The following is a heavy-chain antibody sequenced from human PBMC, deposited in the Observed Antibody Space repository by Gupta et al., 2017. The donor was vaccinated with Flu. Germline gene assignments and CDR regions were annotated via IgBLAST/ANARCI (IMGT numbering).Heavy chain of an antibody. J-gene: IGHJ6*02. V-gene: IGHV4-34*01. CDR2: INHSRTT. Sequence: YGGSFNDYSWTWIRQPPGKGLEYIGDINHSRTTNYNPSLKSRVTLSIDRSKNQFSLKMKSVTAADTAVYYCARGGTWIQLWSLNGMEVWGQGTTVNVSS. CDR1: GGSFNDYS. D-gene: IGHD5-18*01. CDR3: ARGGTWIQLWSLNGMEV.